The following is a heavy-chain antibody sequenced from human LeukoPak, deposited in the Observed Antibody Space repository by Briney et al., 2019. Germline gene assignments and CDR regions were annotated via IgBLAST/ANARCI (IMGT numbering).Heavy chain of an antibody. CDR1: GYTFTGYY. CDR2: INPNSGGT. V-gene: IGHV1-2*02. CDR3: ARAYSTSPRNGFDF. Sequence: ASVKVSCKASGYTFTGYYMHWVRQAPGQGLEWMGWINPNSGGTNYAQKFQGRVTMTRDTSISTAYMELSRLTSDDTAVYYCARAYSTSPRNGFDFWGQGTMVTVSS. D-gene: IGHD6-6*01. J-gene: IGHJ3*01.